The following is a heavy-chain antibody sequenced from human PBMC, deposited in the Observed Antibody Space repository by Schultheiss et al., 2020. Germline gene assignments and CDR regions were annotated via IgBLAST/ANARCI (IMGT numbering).Heavy chain of an antibody. J-gene: IGHJ4*02. V-gene: IGHV4-34*01. CDR3: ARDPDIVGALYYFDY. Sequence: SQTLSLTCAVYGGSFSGYYWSWIRQPPGKGLEWIGEINHSGSTNYNPSLKSRVTISVDTSKNQFSLKLSSVTAADTAVYYCARDPDIVGALYYFDYWGQGTLVTVSS. D-gene: IGHD1-26*01. CDR2: INHSGST. CDR1: GGSFSGYY.